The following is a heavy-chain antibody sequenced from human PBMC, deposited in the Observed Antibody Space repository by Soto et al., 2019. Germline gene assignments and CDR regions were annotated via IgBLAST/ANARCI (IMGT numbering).Heavy chain of an antibody. D-gene: IGHD1-26*01. CDR2: IYYSGST. J-gene: IGHJ6*02. V-gene: IGHV4-59*01. CDR3: ARDQSGPPARYGMDV. Sequence: PETLSLTCTVSGGSISSYYWSWIRQPPGKGLEWIGYIYYSGSTNYNPSLKSRVTISVDTSKNQFSLKLSSVTAADTAVYYCARDQSGPPARYGMDVWGQGTTVTVSS. CDR1: GGSISSYY.